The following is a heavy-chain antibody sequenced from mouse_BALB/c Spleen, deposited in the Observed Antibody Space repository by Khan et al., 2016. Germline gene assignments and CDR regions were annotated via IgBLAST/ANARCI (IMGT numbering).Heavy chain of an antibody. V-gene: IGHV5-6-3*01. CDR1: GFTFSTYG. J-gene: IGHJ2*01. CDR2: INRKGGST. Sequence: EVELVESGGGLVQPGGSLKLSCAASGFTFSTYGMSWVRQTPDKRLEWGATINRKGGSTDNQDSVKGGFTIARDNAKNTLYLQMSSLKSEDSSMYYCARDHSRYYFDYWGQGTTLTVSS. D-gene: IGHD2-14*01. CDR3: ARDHSRYYFDY.